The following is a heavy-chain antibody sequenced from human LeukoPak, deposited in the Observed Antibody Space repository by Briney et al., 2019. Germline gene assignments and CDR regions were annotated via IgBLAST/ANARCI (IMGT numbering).Heavy chain of an antibody. V-gene: IGHV3-15*01. Sequence: GGSLRLSSAASGFTFSNVWMSWVRQVPGKGLEWVGRIISISGGGTSDYPAPVKGRFTVSRDDSKNTVYLQMNSLKTEDAAVYYCTTHRGEWVLDSWGQGTLVTVSS. J-gene: IGHJ4*02. D-gene: IGHD3-16*01. CDR3: TTHRGEWVLDS. CDR2: IISISGGGTS. CDR1: GFTFSNVW.